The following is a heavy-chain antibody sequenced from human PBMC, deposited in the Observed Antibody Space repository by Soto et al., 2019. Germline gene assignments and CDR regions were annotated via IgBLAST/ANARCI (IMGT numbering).Heavy chain of an antibody. J-gene: IGHJ4*02. CDR3: AREGSYSAYNFAHGIQLWSFDF. V-gene: IGHV4-4*07. CDR1: GGSINTFY. D-gene: IGHD5-12*01. Sequence: SETLSLTCTVSGGSINTFYWSWVRQPAGKGLEWIGRIFSSGSTSFNPSLESRVAMSVDTSKNHFSLNLSSVTAADVAVYYCAREGSYSAYNFAHGIQLWSFDFWGQGALVTVSS. CDR2: IFSSGST.